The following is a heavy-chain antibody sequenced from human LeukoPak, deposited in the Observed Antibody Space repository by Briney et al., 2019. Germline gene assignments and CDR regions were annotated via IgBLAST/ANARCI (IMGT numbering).Heavy chain of an antibody. D-gene: IGHD3-22*01. CDR2: PIFGIA. V-gene: IGHV1-69*17. Sequence: PIFGIANYAQKFHGRVTITADKSTSTAYMELSSLRSEDTAVYYCASCNYDSSGYYYFQHWGQGTLVTVSS. CDR3: ASCNYDSSGYYYFQH. J-gene: IGHJ1*01.